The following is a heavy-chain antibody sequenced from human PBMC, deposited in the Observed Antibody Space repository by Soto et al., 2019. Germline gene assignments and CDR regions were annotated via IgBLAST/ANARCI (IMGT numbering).Heavy chain of an antibody. CDR3: ARHAIIKQWLQYFRH. Sequence: PSETLSLTCTVSGGSISSYYWSWIRQPPGKGLEWIGYIYYSGSTNYNPSLKSRVTISVDTSKNQFSLKLSSVTAADTAVYYCARHAIIKQWLQYFRHWGQGTLVTVSS. CDR1: GGSISSYY. CDR2: IYYSGST. J-gene: IGHJ1*01. V-gene: IGHV4-59*08. D-gene: IGHD6-19*01.